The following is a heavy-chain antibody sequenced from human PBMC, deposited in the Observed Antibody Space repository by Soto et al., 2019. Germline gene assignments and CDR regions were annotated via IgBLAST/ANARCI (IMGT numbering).Heavy chain of an antibody. CDR3: ARASNLPYSSSWAPYYFDY. CDR1: GFTVSSNY. V-gene: IGHV3-53*01. D-gene: IGHD6-13*01. Sequence: GGSLRLSCAASGFTVSSNYMSWVRQAPGKGLEWVSVIYSGGSTYYADSVKGRFTISRDNSKNTLYLQMNSLRAEDTAVYYCARASNLPYSSSWAPYYFDYWGQGTLVTVSS. J-gene: IGHJ4*02. CDR2: IYSGGST.